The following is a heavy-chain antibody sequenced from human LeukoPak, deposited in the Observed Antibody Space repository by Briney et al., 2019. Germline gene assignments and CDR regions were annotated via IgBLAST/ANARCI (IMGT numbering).Heavy chain of an antibody. Sequence: SVKVSCKASGGTFSSYAISWVRHAPGQGLEWMGRIIPILGIANYAQKFQGRVTITADKSTSTAYMELSSLRSEDTAVYYCASNRRNIAVAWSGYYYGMDVWGQGTTVTVSS. CDR3: ASNRRNIAVAWSGYYYGMDV. CDR1: GGTFSSYA. D-gene: IGHD6-19*01. J-gene: IGHJ6*02. CDR2: IIPILGIA. V-gene: IGHV1-69*04.